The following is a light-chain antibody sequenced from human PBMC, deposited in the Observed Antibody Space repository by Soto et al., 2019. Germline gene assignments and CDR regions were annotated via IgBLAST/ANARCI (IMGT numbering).Light chain of an antibody. J-gene: IGKJ1*01. CDR2: GAS. V-gene: IGKV3-15*01. CDR1: QSIAIS. Sequence: PCDRATLSCRASQSIAISLAWYQQKPGLAPRLLIYGASTRATGIPARFSGSGSGTEFTLTINGLQSEDFAVYYCHQYNDWWTFGKGTKVEIK. CDR3: HQYNDWWT.